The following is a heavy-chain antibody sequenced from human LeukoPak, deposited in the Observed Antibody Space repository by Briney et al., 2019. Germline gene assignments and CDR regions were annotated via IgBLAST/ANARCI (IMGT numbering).Heavy chain of an antibody. Sequence: TSETLSLTCTVSGGSISSGGYYWSWIRQHPGKGLEWIGYIYYSGSTYYNPTLKSRATISIDMSKNQLSLKLSSVTAADTAVYYCVRTRSTWSNDPFDIWGQGTMVTVSS. CDR3: VRTRSTWSNDPFDI. V-gene: IGHV4-31*03. D-gene: IGHD2-15*01. CDR2: IYYSGST. J-gene: IGHJ3*02. CDR1: GGSISSGGYY.